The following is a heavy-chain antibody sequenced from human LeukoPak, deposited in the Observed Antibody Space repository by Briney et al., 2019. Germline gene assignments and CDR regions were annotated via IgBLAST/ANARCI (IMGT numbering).Heavy chain of an antibody. CDR2: INHSGST. D-gene: IGHD2-2*01. CDR3: ARGVGYCSSTSCYPPWFDP. J-gene: IGHJ5*02. Sequence: SETLSLTCAVYGGSFSGYYWSWIRHPPGKGLEWIGEINHSGSTNYNPSLKSRVTISVDTSKNQFSLKLSSVTAADTAVYYCARGVGYCSSTSCYPPWFDPWGQGTLVTVSS. V-gene: IGHV4-34*01. CDR1: GGSFSGYY.